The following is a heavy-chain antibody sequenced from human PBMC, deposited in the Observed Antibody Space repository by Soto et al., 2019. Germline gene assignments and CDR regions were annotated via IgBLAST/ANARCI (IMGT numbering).Heavy chain of an antibody. J-gene: IGHJ3*02. CDR3: AKDRLRAGGLVPIALDAFDT. CDR1: GLSISKHG. D-gene: IGHD6-19*01. V-gene: IGHV3-30*18. Sequence: VGSLRLSCVASGLSISKHGMHWVRQAPGKGLEWVAVISHDGSNKKYVDSVKGRFTISRDNSKNRLYLQMNFLRPEDTAVYYCAKDRLRAGGLVPIALDAFDTWGQGTMVTVSS. CDR2: ISHDGSNK.